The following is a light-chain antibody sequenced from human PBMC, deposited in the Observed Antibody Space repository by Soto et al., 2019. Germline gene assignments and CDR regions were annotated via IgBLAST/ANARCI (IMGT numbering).Light chain of an antibody. CDR2: AAS. J-gene: IGKJ1*01. Sequence: DIQMTQSPSSLSASVGDRVTITCRASQSISNYLNWYQQKPGKAPNLLIYAASTLQSGVPSRFSGSGSGTDFTLTISSLQAEDFATYYCQQRYSSPWTFGQGTKVDIK. CDR3: QQRYSSPWT. CDR1: QSISNY. V-gene: IGKV1-39*01.